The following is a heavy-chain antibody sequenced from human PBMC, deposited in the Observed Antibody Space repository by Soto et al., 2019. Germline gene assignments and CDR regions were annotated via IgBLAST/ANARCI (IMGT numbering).Heavy chain of an antibody. V-gene: IGHV2-5*02. Sequence: SGPTLVNPTQTLTLTRTFSGFSLSTSGVGVGWIRQPPGKALEWLALIYWDDDKRYSPSLKSRLTITKDTSKNQVVLTMTNMDTVDTATIYCAPSPLYGGYDSWGKGTLVTFS. D-gene: IGHD5-12*01. CDR3: APSPLYGGYDS. CDR1: GFSLSTSGVG. CDR2: IYWDDDK. J-gene: IGHJ5*02.